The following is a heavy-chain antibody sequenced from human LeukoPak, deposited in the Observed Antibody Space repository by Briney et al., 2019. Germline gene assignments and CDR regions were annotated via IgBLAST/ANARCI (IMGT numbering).Heavy chain of an antibody. V-gene: IGHV4-59*08. Sequence: SETLSLTCTVSGGSISSYYWSWIRQPPGKGLEWIGYIYYSGSTYYNPSLKSRVTISVDTSKNQFSLKLSSVTAADTAVYYCARLITSYDILTGSGNPVDYWGQGTLVTVSS. CDR3: ARLITSYDILTGSGNPVDY. D-gene: IGHD3-9*01. J-gene: IGHJ4*02. CDR1: GGSISSYY. CDR2: IYYSGST.